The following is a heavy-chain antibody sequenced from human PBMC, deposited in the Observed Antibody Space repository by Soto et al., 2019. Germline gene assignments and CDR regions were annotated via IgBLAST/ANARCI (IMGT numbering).Heavy chain of an antibody. CDR3: AKDRFGIVGPVDY. CDR1: GLLFSDYA. D-gene: IGHD1-26*01. V-gene: IGHV3-23*01. Sequence: PGGSLRLSCAASGLLFSDYAMSWVRQAPGKGLECVACISGSGDKTFYADSVKGRFTISRDNSKNTASLHMNSLRVDDTAVYFCAKDRFGIVGPVDYWGPGTLVTVSS. J-gene: IGHJ4*02. CDR2: ISGSGDKT.